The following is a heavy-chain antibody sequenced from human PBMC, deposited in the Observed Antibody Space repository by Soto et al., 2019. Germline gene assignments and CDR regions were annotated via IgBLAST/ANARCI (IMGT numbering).Heavy chain of an antibody. CDR3: ARFGRDIVVVPTNYYYYYYMDV. J-gene: IGHJ6*03. CDR1: GFTFSSYG. V-gene: IGHV3-33*01. D-gene: IGHD2-2*01. Sequence: PGGSLRLSCAASGFTFSSYGMHWVRQAPGKGLEWVAVIWYDGSNKYYADSVKGRFTISRDNSKNTLYLQMNSLRAEDTAVYYCARFGRDIVVVPTNYYYYYYMDVWGKGTTVTVS. CDR2: IWYDGSNK.